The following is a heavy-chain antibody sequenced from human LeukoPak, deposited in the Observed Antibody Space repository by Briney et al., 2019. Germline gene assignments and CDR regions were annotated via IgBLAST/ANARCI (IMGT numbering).Heavy chain of an antibody. D-gene: IGHD1-26*01. J-gene: IGHJ4*02. CDR3: ARDREWELEYYFDY. V-gene: IGHV1-46*01. Sequence: AASVKVSCKASGYTFTTYYMHWARHAPGQGLEWMGIINPSGDSTVYAQKYPGRVTMTRDTSTSTVYMQRSSLRSEDTAVYYCARDREWELEYYFDYWGQGTLVTVSS. CDR1: GYTFTTYY. CDR2: INPSGDST.